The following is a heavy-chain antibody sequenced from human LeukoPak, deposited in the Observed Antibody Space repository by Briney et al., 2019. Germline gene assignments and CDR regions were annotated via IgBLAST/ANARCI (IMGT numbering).Heavy chain of an antibody. V-gene: IGHV4-38-2*02. CDR2: IHHSGST. Sequence: SETLSLTCIVSGYSISSGYYWGWIRQPPGKGLEWIGNIHHSGSTYYNPSLKSRVTISVDTSKNQLSLKLSSVTAADTAVYYCARVAAGIGFFQHWGQGALVTVSS. CDR3: ARVAAGIGFFQH. J-gene: IGHJ1*01. CDR1: GYSISSGYY. D-gene: IGHD6-13*01.